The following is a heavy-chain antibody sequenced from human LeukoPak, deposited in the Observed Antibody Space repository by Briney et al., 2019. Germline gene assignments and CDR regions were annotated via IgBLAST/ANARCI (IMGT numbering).Heavy chain of an antibody. CDR1: GVSISNSNNF. CDR2: MHYRGTT. V-gene: IGHV4-39*01. D-gene: IGHD5-24*01. J-gene: IGHJ4*02. CDR3: ARQEEKDGYNAKTFDF. Sequence: ASETLSLTCTVSGVSISNSNNFWGWIRQPPGKGLEWIGSMHYRGTTYYIPSLKSRVTISVDTSKNQFSLKLSSVTAADTAVYYCARQEEKDGYNAKTFDFWGQGTLVTVSS.